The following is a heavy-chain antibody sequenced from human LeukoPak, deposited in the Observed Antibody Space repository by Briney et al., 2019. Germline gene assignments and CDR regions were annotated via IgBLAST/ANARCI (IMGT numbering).Heavy chain of an antibody. Sequence: GASVKVSCKASGGTFSSYAISWVRQAPGQGLEWMGGIIPIFGTANYAQKFQGRVTITADESTSTAYMELSSLRSEDTAVYYCARDQGIAVAGSYYYGMDVWGQGTTVTVSS. CDR3: ARDQGIAVAGSYYYGMDV. CDR2: IIPIFGTA. V-gene: IGHV1-69*13. J-gene: IGHJ6*02. CDR1: GGTFSSYA. D-gene: IGHD6-19*01.